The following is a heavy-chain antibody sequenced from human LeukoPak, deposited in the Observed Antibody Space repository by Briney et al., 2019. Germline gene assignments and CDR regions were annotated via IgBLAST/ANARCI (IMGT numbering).Heavy chain of an antibody. D-gene: IGHD6-6*01. CDR1: GGTFSNYV. CDR2: IIPIFGTA. CDR3: ARHRAARGAFDI. Sequence: SVKVSCKASGGTFSNYVISWVRQAPGQGLEWMGGIIPIFGTANYAQKFQGRVTITTDESTGIAYMKLSSLRSEDTAVYYYARHRAARGAFDIWGQGTMVTVSS. J-gene: IGHJ3*02. V-gene: IGHV1-69*05.